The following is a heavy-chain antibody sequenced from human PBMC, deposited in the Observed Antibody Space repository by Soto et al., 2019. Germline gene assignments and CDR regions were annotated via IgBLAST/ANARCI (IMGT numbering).Heavy chain of an antibody. CDR1: GFTFSNYW. J-gene: IGHJ4*02. CDR2: TKPDGSEK. V-gene: IGHV3-7*01. D-gene: IGHD5-12*01. CDR3: ARGYSGYAY. Sequence: GGSLILSCAASGFTFSNYWMGWVRQAPGKGLEWVANTKPDGSEKYYVDSVKGRFTISRDSAKDSLYLQMNSLRAEDTAVYYCARGYSGYAYWGQGALVTVSS.